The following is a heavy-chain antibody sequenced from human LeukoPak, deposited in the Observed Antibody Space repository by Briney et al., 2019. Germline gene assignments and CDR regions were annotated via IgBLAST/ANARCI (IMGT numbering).Heavy chain of an antibody. CDR2: INHSGST. CDR1: GGSFSGYY. V-gene: IGHV4-34*01. D-gene: IGHD3-16*01. J-gene: IGHJ4*01. Sequence: PSETLSRTCAVYGGSFSGYYWSWIRQPPGKGLEWIGEINHSGSTNYNPSLKSRVTISVDTSKNQFSLKLSSVTPEDTAVYYCARDSDGRGKTCFDCWGQGILVTVSS. CDR3: ARDSDGRGKTCFDC.